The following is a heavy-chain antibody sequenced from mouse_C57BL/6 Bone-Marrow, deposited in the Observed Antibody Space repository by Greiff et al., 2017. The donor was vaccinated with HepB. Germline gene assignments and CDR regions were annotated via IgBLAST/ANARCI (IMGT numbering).Heavy chain of an antibody. CDR1: GYSITSGYY. CDR2: ISYDGSN. V-gene: IGHV3-6*01. CDR3: ARYPNYYGSSGDY. D-gene: IGHD1-1*01. J-gene: IGHJ2*01. Sequence: EVKLQESGPGLVKPSQSLSLTCSVTGYSITSGYYWNWIRQFPGNKLEWMGYISYDGSNNYNPSLKNRISITRDTSKNQFFLKLNSVTTEDTATYYCARYPNYYGSSGDYWGQGTTLTVSS.